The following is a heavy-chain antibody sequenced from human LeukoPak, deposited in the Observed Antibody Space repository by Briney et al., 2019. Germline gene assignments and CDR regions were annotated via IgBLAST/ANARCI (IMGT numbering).Heavy chain of an antibody. CDR2: IYYSGST. Sequence: SETLSLTCTVSGGSISSSSYYWGWLRQPPGKGLEWIGSIYYSGSTYYNPSLKSRVTISVDTSKNQFSLKLSSVTAADTAVYYCARADYGLFDYWGQGTLVTVSS. J-gene: IGHJ4*02. CDR1: GGSISSSSYY. CDR3: ARADYGLFDY. D-gene: IGHD4-17*01. V-gene: IGHV4-39*07.